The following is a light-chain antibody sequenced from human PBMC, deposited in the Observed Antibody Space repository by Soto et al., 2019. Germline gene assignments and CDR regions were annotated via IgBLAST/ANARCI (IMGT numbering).Light chain of an antibody. V-gene: IGKV3-15*01. CDR3: QQYSKWPLA. J-gene: IGKJ4*01. CDR2: GAY. Sequence: EVVLTQSPATLSVSPGEGATLSCKASQSVDSRLAGYQQKPGQAPRLLLEGAYSRGTDIPAMFSGSGSGTEFTLTITGLQSEDFGVYDFQQYSKWPLAFGGGTRVEIK. CDR1: QSVDSR.